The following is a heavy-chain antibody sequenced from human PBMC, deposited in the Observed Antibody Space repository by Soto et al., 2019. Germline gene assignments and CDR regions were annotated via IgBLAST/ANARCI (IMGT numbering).Heavy chain of an antibody. J-gene: IGHJ6*02. D-gene: IGHD1-26*01. CDR3: ASGPSFYGMDV. Sequence: QVQLVQSGAEEKKPGASVKVSCKASGYTFTSYAMHWVRQAPGHRHERMGWIIVGNGNTKHSQKFQGRDTMTRDTSASTAYMELSSLRSQDTAVYYCASGPSFYGMDVWGQGTTVTGSS. V-gene: IGHV1-3*05. CDR2: IIVGNGNT. CDR1: GYTFTSYA.